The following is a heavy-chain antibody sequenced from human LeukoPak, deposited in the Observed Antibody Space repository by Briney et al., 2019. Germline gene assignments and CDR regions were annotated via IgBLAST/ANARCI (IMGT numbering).Heavy chain of an antibody. CDR1: GFTFSNAW. D-gene: IGHD2/OR15-2a*01. CDR2: INSDGGWT. J-gene: IGHJ4*02. V-gene: IGHV3-74*01. CDR3: VSFYETY. Sequence: GGSLRLSCAASGFTFSNAWMNWVRQAPGKGLVWVSHINSDGGWTSYADSVKGRFTISKDNAKNTVYLQMNNLRAEDTAVYYCVSFYETYWGRGTLVTVSS.